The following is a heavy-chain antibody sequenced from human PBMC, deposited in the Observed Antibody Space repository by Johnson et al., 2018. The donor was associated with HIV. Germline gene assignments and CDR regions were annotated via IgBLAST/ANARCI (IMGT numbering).Heavy chain of an antibody. D-gene: IGHD6-19*01. V-gene: IGHV3-20*04. CDR1: GFTFDDHG. J-gene: IGHJ3*01. CDR2: IYSDGSDT. CDR3: ARKQWLEIPSDALDV. Sequence: VQLVESGGGVVRPGGSLRLSCAASGFTFDDHGMSWVRQTPGKGLVWVARIYSDGSDTAYADSVKGRFTISRDNAKKTLYLQMNSLRAEDTAVYYCARKQWLEIPSDALDVWGQGTMVTVSA.